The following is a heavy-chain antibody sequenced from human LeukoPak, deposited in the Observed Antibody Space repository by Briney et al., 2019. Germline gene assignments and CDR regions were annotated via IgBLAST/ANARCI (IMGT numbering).Heavy chain of an antibody. V-gene: IGHV5-51*01. CDR2: IYPGDSDT. D-gene: IGHD1-20*01. J-gene: IGHJ3*02. CDR1: GYSFSSYW. Sequence: GESLQISCKGSGYSFSSYWIGWVRQMPGKGLEWMGIIYPGDSDTTYSPSFQGQVTISADKSISTAYLQWSSLKASDTAMYYCARRVYNWNDDPAFDIWGQGTLVTVSS. CDR3: ARRVYNWNDDPAFDI.